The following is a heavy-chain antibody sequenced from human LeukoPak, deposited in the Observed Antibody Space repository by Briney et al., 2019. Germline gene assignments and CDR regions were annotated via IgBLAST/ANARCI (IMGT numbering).Heavy chain of an antibody. CDR1: GFTVSSNY. Sequence: GGSLRLSCAASGFTVSSNYMSWVRQAPGKGLEWVSAISGSGGSTYYADSVKGRFTISRDNSKNTLYLQMNSLRAEDTAVYYCAKAPVGATGHFDYWGQGTLVTVSS. CDR2: ISGSGGST. D-gene: IGHD1-26*01. J-gene: IGHJ4*02. V-gene: IGHV3-23*01. CDR3: AKAPVGATGHFDY.